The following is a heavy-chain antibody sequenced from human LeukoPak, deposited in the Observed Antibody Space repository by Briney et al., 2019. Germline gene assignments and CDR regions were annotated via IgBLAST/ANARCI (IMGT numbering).Heavy chain of an antibody. CDR1: GFTFSHYE. V-gene: IGHV3-48*03. CDR3: ARKYGDYAWLDY. CDR2: ISSSGGTV. Sequence: TGGSLRLSCAASGFTFSHYEMNWVRQAPGKGLEWVSYISSSGGTVYYADPVKGRFTISRDNAKNSLYLQMNSLRAEDMAVYYCARKYGDYAWLDYWGQGTLVTVSS. D-gene: IGHD4-17*01. J-gene: IGHJ4*02.